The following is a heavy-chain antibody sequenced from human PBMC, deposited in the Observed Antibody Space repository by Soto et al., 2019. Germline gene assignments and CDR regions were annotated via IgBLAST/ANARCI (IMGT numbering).Heavy chain of an antibody. CDR1: GFTFSTYW. J-gene: IGHJ3*02. D-gene: IGHD3-22*01. CDR3: ARATYYYDSSGYPWAFDI. CDR2: INRAGSST. Sequence: GGSLRLSCAASGFTFSTYWMHWVRRAPGKGLVWVSGINRAGSSTSYADSVKGRFTISRDNAKNTLYLQMNGLRAEDTAVYYCARATYYYDSSGYPWAFDIWGQGTLVTVSS. V-gene: IGHV3-74*01.